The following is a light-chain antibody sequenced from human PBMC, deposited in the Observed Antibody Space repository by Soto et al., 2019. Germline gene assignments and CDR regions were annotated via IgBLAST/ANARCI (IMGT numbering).Light chain of an antibody. CDR1: RDIRKY. Sequence: DIQMTQSPSSLSASVGDRVTITCQASRDIRKYLNWYQQKPGKAPKLLIYDASNLETEVTSRFSGSGSGTDFTFPIFSLQSEDIATYYFQQYHTLFFFGGGTKVEIQ. J-gene: IGKJ4*01. CDR2: DAS. V-gene: IGKV1-33*01. CDR3: QQYHTLFF.